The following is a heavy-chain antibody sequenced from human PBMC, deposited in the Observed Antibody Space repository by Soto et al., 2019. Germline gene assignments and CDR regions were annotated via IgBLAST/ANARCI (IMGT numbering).Heavy chain of an antibody. Sequence: SETLSLTCTVSGGSISSSSYYWGWIRQPPGKGLEWIGSIYYSGSTYYNPSLKSRVTISVDTSKNQFSLKLSSVTAADTAVYYCARHFDSRYCSSTSCYKDNWFDPWGQGTLVTVSS. CDR3: ARHFDSRYCSSTSCYKDNWFDP. CDR1: GGSISSSSYY. J-gene: IGHJ5*02. CDR2: IYYSGST. D-gene: IGHD2-2*02. V-gene: IGHV4-39*01.